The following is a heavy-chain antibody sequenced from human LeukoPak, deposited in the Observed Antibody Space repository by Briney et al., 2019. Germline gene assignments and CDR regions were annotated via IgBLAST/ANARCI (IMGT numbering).Heavy chain of an antibody. J-gene: IGHJ4*02. CDR3: AREDYYDSSGYRPFDY. CDR1: GFTFSSYW. Sequence: PGGSLRLSCAASGFTFSSYWMSWVRQAPGKGLEWVTNIKQDGSEKYYVDSVKGRFTISRDNAKNSLYLQMNSLRAEDTAVYYCAREDYYDSSGYRPFDYWGQGTLVTVSS. CDR2: IKQDGSEK. V-gene: IGHV3-7*01. D-gene: IGHD3-22*01.